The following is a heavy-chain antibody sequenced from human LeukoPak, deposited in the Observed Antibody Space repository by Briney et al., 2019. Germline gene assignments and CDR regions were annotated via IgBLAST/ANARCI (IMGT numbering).Heavy chain of an antibody. V-gene: IGHV4-59*08. Sequence: SETLSLTCTVSGGSISSYYWRWIRQSPGKGLECIGYIYYSGSTNYNPSLKSRVTISVDMSKNQFSLKLSSVTAADTAVYYCARLWFGESTAGYWGQGTLVTVSS. CDR1: GGSISSYY. D-gene: IGHD3-10*01. CDR2: IYYSGST. J-gene: IGHJ4*02. CDR3: ARLWFGESTAGY.